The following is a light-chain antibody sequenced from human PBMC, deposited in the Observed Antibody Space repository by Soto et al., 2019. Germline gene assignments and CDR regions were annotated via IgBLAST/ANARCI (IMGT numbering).Light chain of an antibody. CDR3: QQSYTMPPT. CDR2: AAS. J-gene: IGKJ1*01. Sequence: DIQMTQSPSSLSASVGDRVTITCRASQRISNYLKWYQQKPGKAPKLLIHAASSLQSGVPSRFSGSGSGTDFTLTISSLQPEDFATYYCQQSYTMPPTFGQGTKVEIK. V-gene: IGKV1-39*01. CDR1: QRISNY.